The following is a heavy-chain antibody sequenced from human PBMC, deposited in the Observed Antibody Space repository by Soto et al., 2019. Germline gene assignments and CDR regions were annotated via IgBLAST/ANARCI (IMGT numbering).Heavy chain of an antibody. D-gene: IGHD6-19*01. V-gene: IGHV1-69*13. CDR1: GGTFSSYA. CDR2: IIPIFGTA. J-gene: IGHJ6*02. CDR3: ARAPRSAVADIYYYYGMDV. Sequence: SVKVSCKASGGTFSSYAISWVRQAPGQGLEWMGGIIPIFGTANYAQKFQGRVTITADESTSTAYMELSSLRSEDTAVYYCARAPRSAVADIYYYYGMDVWGQGTTVTVSS.